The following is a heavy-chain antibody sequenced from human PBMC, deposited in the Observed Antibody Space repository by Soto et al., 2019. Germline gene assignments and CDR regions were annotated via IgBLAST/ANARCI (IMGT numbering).Heavy chain of an antibody. CDR3: ARDLDIVVVVAATTGMDV. V-gene: IGHV1-69*08. Sequence: QVQLVQSGAEVKKPGSSVKVSCKASGGTFSSYTISWVRQAPGQGLEWMGRIIPILGIANYAQKFQGRVTITADKXTXTXXRELSSLRSEDTAVYYCARDLDIVVVVAATTGMDVWGQGTTVTVSS. D-gene: IGHD2-15*01. CDR1: GGTFSSYT. J-gene: IGHJ6*02. CDR2: IIPILGIA.